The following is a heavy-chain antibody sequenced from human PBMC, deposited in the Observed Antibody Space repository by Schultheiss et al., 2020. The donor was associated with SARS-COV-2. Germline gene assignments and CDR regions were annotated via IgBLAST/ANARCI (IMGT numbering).Heavy chain of an antibody. V-gene: IGHV4-59*10. D-gene: IGHD2-8*01. CDR1: GGSFSGYF. CDR2: MYTSGST. J-gene: IGHJ4*02. Sequence: SETLSLTCAVYGGSFSGYFWSWIRQPAGKGLEWIGRMYTSGSTDYNPSLKSRVTISADTSKNQFSLKLSSVTAADTAVYYCARWGYAAFDYWGQGTLVTVSS. CDR3: ARWGYAAFDY.